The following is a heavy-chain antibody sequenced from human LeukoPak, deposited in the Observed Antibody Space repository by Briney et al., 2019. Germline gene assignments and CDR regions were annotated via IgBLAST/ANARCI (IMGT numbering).Heavy chain of an antibody. CDR2: ISWDGGST. V-gene: IGHV3-43D*04. CDR3: AKDKEYSGFGPILSGYYYGMDV. D-gene: IGHD5-12*01. Sequence: PGGSLRLSCAVSGFTFDDYAMHWVRQAPGKGLEWVSLISWDGGSTYYADSVKGRFTTSRDNSRHTLYLQMNSLGAEDTALYYCAKDKEYSGFGPILSGYYYGMDVWGKGTTVTVSS. CDR1: GFTFDDYA. J-gene: IGHJ6*04.